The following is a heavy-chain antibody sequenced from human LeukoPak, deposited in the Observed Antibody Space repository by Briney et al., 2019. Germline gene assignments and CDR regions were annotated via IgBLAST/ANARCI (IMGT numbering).Heavy chain of an antibody. CDR1: GGTFSSYA. V-gene: IGHV1-69*05. Sequence: VASVKVSCKAPGGTFSSYAISWVRQAPGQGLEWMGGIIPIFGTANYAQKFQGRVTITTDESTSTAYMELSSLRSEDTAVYYCAGKIEYSSSALIYYYYYMDVWGKGTTVTVSS. CDR3: AGKIEYSSSALIYYYYYMDV. J-gene: IGHJ6*03. CDR2: IIPIFGTA. D-gene: IGHD6-6*01.